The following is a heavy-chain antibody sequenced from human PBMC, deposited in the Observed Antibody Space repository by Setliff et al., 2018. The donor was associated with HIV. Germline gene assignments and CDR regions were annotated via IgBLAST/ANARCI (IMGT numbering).Heavy chain of an antibody. J-gene: IGHJ4*02. Sequence: ASVKVSCKAAGYTLTNYHMHWVRQAPGQGLEWMGWVNPDNGGTNYAQRFQGSVTMTSDTSISTAYMELNRLTSDDTAVYYCARTNSGSYFLFDCWGQGTLVTVS. V-gene: IGHV1-2*04. CDR1: GYTLTNYH. CDR2: VNPDNGGT. CDR3: ARTNSGSYFLFDC. D-gene: IGHD1-26*01.